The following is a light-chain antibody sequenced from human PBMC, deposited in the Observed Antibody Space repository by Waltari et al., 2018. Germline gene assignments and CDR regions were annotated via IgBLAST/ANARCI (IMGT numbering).Light chain of an antibody. J-gene: IGKJ1*01. V-gene: IGKV2-30*01. CDR3: MQALQIPWT. CDR2: MVS. CDR1: QSLVYIDGNTY. Sequence: DVVMTQSPLSLPVTLGQPSSISCRSSQSLVYIDGNTYLHWFQQRPGQSPRRLIYMVSNRASGVPDRFSGSGSGTDFTLKISRVEAEDVGVYYRMQALQIPWTFGQGTKVEIK.